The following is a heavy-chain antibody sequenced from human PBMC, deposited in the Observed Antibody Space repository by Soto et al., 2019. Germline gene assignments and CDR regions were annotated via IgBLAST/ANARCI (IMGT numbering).Heavy chain of an antibody. CDR1: GFTFSSYD. V-gene: IGHV3-13*01. J-gene: IGHJ5*02. Sequence: GSLRLSCAASGFTFSSYDMHWVRQATGKGLEWVSAIGTAGDTYYPGSVKGRFTISRENAKNSLYLQMNSLRAGDTAVYYCARGGQQLIDNWFDPWGQGTLVTVSS. D-gene: IGHD6-13*01. CDR3: ARGGQQLIDNWFDP. CDR2: IGTAGDT.